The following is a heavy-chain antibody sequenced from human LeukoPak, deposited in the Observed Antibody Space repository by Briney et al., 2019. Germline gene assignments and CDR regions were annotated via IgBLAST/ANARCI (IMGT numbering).Heavy chain of an antibody. Sequence: GGSLRLSCAASGFTVSSNYMNWVRQAPGKGLEWVSVIYRSGDTYYADSVKGRFTISRDNSKNTLYLQMNSLRAEDTAVYYCARWPDYYDTSKYYYSMDVWGQGTTVTVSS. V-gene: IGHV3-53*01. CDR3: ARWPDYYDTSKYYYSMDV. CDR1: GFTVSSNY. D-gene: IGHD3-22*01. J-gene: IGHJ6*02. CDR2: IYRSGDT.